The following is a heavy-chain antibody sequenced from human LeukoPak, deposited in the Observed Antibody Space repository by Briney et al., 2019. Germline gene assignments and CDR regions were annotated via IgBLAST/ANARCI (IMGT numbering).Heavy chain of an antibody. CDR1: GYTFTSYG. Sequence: ASVKVSCKTSGYTFTSYGISWVRQAPGQGLEWIGWISAYNGNTKYAQKFQGRVTMTTDKSTSTAYMEVRSLTSDDTAKYYCARDGTEYSSGWARFDYWGQGTLLTVSS. J-gene: IGHJ4*02. CDR3: ARDGTEYSSGWARFDY. CDR2: ISAYNGNT. V-gene: IGHV1-18*04. D-gene: IGHD6-19*01.